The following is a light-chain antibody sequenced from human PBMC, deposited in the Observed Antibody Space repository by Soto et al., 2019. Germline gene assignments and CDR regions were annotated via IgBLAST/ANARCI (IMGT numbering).Light chain of an antibody. J-gene: IGLJ1*01. Sequence: QSALTQPASVSGSPGQSITISCTGTSSDVGGYNYVSWYQQHPGKAPKLMIYEVSNRPSGVSNRFSGSKSGNTASLTISGLQAEDEADYYCSSYTSSSTLTYVFGTGTKVTV. CDR3: SSYTSSSTLTYV. V-gene: IGLV2-14*01. CDR1: SSDVGGYNY. CDR2: EVS.